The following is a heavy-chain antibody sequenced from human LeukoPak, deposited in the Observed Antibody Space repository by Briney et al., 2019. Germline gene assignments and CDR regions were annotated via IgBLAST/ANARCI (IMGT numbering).Heavy chain of an antibody. D-gene: IGHD6-19*01. CDR2: IYSGGST. CDR3: AREYSSGWYTGGKYYFDY. Sequence: GGSLRLSCAASGFTFSSNYMSWVRQAPGKGLEWVSVIYSGGSTYYADSVKGRFTISRDNSKNTLYLQMNSLRAEDTAVYYCAREYSSGWYTGGKYYFDYWGQGTLVTVSS. CDR1: GFTFSSNY. V-gene: IGHV3-53*01. J-gene: IGHJ4*02.